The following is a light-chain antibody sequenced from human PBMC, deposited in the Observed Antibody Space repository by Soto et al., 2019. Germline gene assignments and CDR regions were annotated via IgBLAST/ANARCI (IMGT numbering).Light chain of an antibody. CDR1: QSVSSD. CDR3: QQRSYWPT. J-gene: IGKJ1*01. Sequence: PGERATLSCRASQSVSSDLAWYQQKPGQAPRLLIYDASNRATGIPARFSGSGSGTDFTLTISSLEPEDFAVYYCQQRSYWPTFGQGTKVEIK. V-gene: IGKV3-11*01. CDR2: DAS.